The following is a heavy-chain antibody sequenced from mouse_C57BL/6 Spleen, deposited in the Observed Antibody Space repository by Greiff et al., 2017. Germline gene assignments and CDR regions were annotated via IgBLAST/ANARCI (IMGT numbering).Heavy chain of an antibody. V-gene: IGHV2-6*01. CDR3: ASGASSSSLFAY. CDR2: IWGVGST. CDR1: GFSLTSYG. J-gene: IGHJ3*01. Sequence: VQLQQSGPGLVAPSQSLSITCTVSGFSLTSYGVDWVRQSPGKGLEWLGVIWGVGSTTYNSALKSRLSIITDNSKSQVCLKMNSLQTDDTAVYYCASGASSSSLFAYWGQGTLVTVSA. D-gene: IGHD1-1*01.